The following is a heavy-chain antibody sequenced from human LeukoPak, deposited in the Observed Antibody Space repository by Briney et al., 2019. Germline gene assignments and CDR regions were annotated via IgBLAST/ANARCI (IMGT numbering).Heavy chain of an antibody. CDR2: ISGSGGST. Sequence: TGGSLRLSCAASGFTFSSYAMSWVRQAPGKGLEWVSAISGSGGSTYYADSVKGRFTISRDNSKNTLYLQMNSLRAEDTAVYYCAKVHYYDFWSGYPPRDPQYYYYGMDVWGQGTTVTVSS. V-gene: IGHV3-23*01. D-gene: IGHD3-3*01. J-gene: IGHJ6*02. CDR1: GFTFSSYA. CDR3: AKVHYYDFWSGYPPRDPQYYYYGMDV.